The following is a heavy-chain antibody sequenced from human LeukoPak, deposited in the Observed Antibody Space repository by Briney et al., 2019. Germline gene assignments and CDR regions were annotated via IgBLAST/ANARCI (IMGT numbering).Heavy chain of an antibody. CDR1: GFTFSNYE. CDR2: ISRSGSTI. Sequence: GGSLRLSCAASGFTFSNYEMNWVRQAPGKGLEWVSYISRSGSTIYYADSVEGRFTISRDNAKNSIYLQMNSLRAEDTAVYYCARETSRWYSSSSEFDYWGQGTLVTVSS. CDR3: ARETSRWYSSSSEFDY. D-gene: IGHD6-6*01. J-gene: IGHJ4*02. V-gene: IGHV3-48*03.